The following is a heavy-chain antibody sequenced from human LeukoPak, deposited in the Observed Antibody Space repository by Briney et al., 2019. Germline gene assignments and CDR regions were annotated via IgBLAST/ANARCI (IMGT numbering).Heavy chain of an antibody. CDR1: GFTFSAYT. CDR3: ARGGINYGFDY. V-gene: IGHV3-48*01. CDR2: ITSTGTTI. D-gene: IGHD4-17*01. Sequence: QPGGSLRLSCAASGFTFSAYTMNWVRQAPGKGLKWLSYITSTGTTIYYADSVRGRFTISRHNAKSSLYLQMDSLRAEDTAVYYCARGGINYGFDYWGQGTLVTVSS. J-gene: IGHJ4*02.